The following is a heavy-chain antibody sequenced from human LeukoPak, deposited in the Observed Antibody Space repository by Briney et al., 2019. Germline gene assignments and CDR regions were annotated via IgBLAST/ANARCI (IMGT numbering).Heavy chain of an antibody. J-gene: IGHJ4*02. CDR3: ARGQRSRNWGRVFDY. Sequence: SETLSLTCTVSGGSISIGSYYWSWIRQPAGKGLEWIGRIYTSGSTNYNPSLKSRVTISVDTSKNQFSLQLSSVTAADTAVYYCARGQRSRNWGRVFDYWGQGTLVTVSS. CDR1: GGSISIGSYY. CDR2: IYTSGST. V-gene: IGHV4-61*02. D-gene: IGHD7-27*01.